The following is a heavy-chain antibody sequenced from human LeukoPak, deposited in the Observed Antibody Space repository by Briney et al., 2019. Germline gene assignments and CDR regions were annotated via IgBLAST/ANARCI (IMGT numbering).Heavy chain of an antibody. D-gene: IGHD3-16*01. CDR1: GLTFSSYS. CDR3: ARFGGAFDY. Sequence: GGSLRLSCAVSGLTFSSYSMNWVRQAPGKGLEWVSYISSSSSTIYYADSVKGRFTISRDNAKNSLYLQMNSLRAEDTAVYYCARFGGAFDYWGQGTLVTVSS. J-gene: IGHJ4*02. V-gene: IGHV3-48*04. CDR2: ISSSSSTI.